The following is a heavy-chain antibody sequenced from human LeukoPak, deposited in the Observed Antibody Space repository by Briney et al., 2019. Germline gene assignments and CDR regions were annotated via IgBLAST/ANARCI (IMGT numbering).Heavy chain of an antibody. CDR3: ARDLSPVVVAAFDY. D-gene: IGHD2-15*01. J-gene: IGHJ4*02. Sequence: PGGSLRLSCAASGFTFSSHSMNWVRQAPGKGLEWVAVISYDGSNKYYADSVKGRFTISRDNSKNALYLQMNSLRAEDTAVYYCARDLSPVVVAAFDYWGQGTLVAVSS. CDR2: ISYDGSNK. V-gene: IGHV3-30*03. CDR1: GFTFSSHS.